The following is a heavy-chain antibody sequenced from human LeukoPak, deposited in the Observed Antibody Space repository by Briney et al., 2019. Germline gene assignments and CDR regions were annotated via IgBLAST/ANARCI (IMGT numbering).Heavy chain of an antibody. V-gene: IGHV4-30-4*01. J-gene: IGHJ4*02. Sequence: PSETLSHTRTVSGGSICSGDYYGSGIRQPPGKGLEWIGYIYYSGSTYYNPSLKSRITLSVDTSQKQFSLKLSSVTAADTAVYYCARMHASGRYDDYWGQGTLVTVSS. CDR3: ARMHASGRYDDY. CDR1: GGSICSGDYY. D-gene: IGHD6-19*01. CDR2: IYYSGST.